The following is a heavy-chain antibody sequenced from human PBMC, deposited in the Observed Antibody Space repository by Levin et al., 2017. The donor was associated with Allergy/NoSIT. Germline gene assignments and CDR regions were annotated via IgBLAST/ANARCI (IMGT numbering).Heavy chain of an antibody. CDR3: AKDLEGAAMDY. Sequence: GGSLRLSCAASGFTFSSYGMHWVRQAPGKGLEWVAVISYDGSNKYYADSVKGRFTISRDNSKNTLYLQMNSLRAEDTAVYYCAKDLEGAAMDYWGQGTLVTVSS. CDR1: GFTFSSYG. CDR2: ISYDGSNK. V-gene: IGHV3-30*18. D-gene: IGHD5-18*01. J-gene: IGHJ4*02.